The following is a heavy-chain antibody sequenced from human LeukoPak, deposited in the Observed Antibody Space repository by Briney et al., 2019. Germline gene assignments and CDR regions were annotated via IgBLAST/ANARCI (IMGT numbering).Heavy chain of an antibody. J-gene: IGHJ5*02. CDR1: GFTFSSYA. CDR3: ARDPPRRYDL. Sequence: GRSLRLSCAASGFTFSSYAMHWVRQAPGKGLEWVASINLDGSEKFYVDSVKGRFTISRDNPKNSLYLQMNSLRPEDTAVYYCARDPPRRYDLWGQGTLVTVSS. V-gene: IGHV3-7*01. CDR2: INLDGSEK.